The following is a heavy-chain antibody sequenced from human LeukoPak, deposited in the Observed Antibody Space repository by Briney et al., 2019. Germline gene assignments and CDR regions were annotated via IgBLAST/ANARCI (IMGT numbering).Heavy chain of an antibody. D-gene: IGHD1-26*01. J-gene: IGHJ4*02. CDR1: GYSISSGYY. Sequence: SETLSLTCTVSGYSISSGYYWGWIRQPPGKGLEWIGSIYHSGSTYYNPSLKSRVTISVDTSKNQFSLKLSSVTAADTAVYYCARGRTPRVSGYFDYWGQGTLVTVSS. V-gene: IGHV4-38-2*02. CDR2: IYHSGST. CDR3: ARGRTPRVSGYFDY.